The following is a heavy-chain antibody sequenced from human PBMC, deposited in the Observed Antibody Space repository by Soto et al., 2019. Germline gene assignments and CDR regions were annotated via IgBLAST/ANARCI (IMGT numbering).Heavy chain of an antibody. V-gene: IGHV1-18*01. CDR3: ARCYCSVGSCYSCWHFDL. CDR2: ISAYKGNT. Sequence: QVQLVQSGSEVKKPGASVKVSCKASGYTFTNYGMSWVRQAPGQGLEWMGWISAYKGNTNHAQNFQGRVTMTTDTSTNTAYMDLRSLRSDDTAVYYCARCYCSVGSCYSCWHFDLWGRGALVTVSS. D-gene: IGHD2-15*01. CDR1: GYTFTNYG. J-gene: IGHJ2*01.